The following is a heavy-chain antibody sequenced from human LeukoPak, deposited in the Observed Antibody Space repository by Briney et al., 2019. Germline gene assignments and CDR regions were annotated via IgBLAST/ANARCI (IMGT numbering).Heavy chain of an antibody. D-gene: IGHD3-22*01. CDR2: ISSSSSYI. CDR3: ARVVPDSSGHPYYFDY. Sequence: GGSLRLSFAASGFTFSSYSMNWVRQAPGKGREWVSSISSSSSYIYYADSVKGRFTISRDNAKNSLYLQMNSLRAEDTAVYFCARVVPDSSGHPYYFDYWGQGTLVTVSS. J-gene: IGHJ4*02. CDR1: GFTFSSYS. V-gene: IGHV3-21*01.